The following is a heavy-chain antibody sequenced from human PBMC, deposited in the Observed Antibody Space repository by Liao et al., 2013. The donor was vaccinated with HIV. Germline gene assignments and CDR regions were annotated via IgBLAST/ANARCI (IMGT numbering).Heavy chain of an antibody. Sequence: QVQLHQWGAGLLKPSETLSLTCAVYGGSFTDYSWNWIRHSPGKGLEWIGEVFHSGSTNYNPSLEGRVSVSVDTSKNQFSLKLSSVTAADTAVYYCARECGGDCHVAPGEGYYFYYYMDVWGRRTGHRLF. CDR1: GGSFTDYS. D-gene: IGHD2-21*01. CDR3: ARECGGDCHVAPGEGYYFYYYMDV. J-gene: IGHJ6*03. V-gene: IGHV4-34*12. CDR2: VFHSGST.